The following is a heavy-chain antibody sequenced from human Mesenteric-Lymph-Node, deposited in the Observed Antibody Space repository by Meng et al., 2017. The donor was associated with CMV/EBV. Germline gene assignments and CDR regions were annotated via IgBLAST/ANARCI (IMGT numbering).Heavy chain of an antibody. Sequence: SETLSLTCTVSGGSISSSSYYWGWIRQPPGKGLEWIGSVYYSGDTDYNPSLKSRVTMSVDTSKNQFFLKLNSVTAADTAVYYCARTKVVVVIRASRLSHYFDSWGQGTLVTVSS. CDR2: VYYSGDT. CDR3: ARTKVVVVIRASRLSHYFDS. D-gene: IGHD2-2*01. CDR1: GGSISSSSYY. J-gene: IGHJ4*02. V-gene: IGHV4-39*07.